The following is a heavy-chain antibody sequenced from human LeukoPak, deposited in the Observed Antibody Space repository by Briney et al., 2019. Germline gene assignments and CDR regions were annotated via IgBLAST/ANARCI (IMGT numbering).Heavy chain of an antibody. Sequence: SQTLSLTCTVSGGPTSSGSYHWSWIRQPAGKGLEWIGRIYTNGITSYNPSLKSRVAMSLDTSKNQFSLKLSSVTAADTAVYYCARDPVGHCSGGSCPRGYYYGMDVWGQGTTVTVSS. CDR3: ARDPVGHCSGGSCPRGYYYGMDV. V-gene: IGHV4-61*02. CDR2: IYTNGIT. CDR1: GGPTSSGSYH. J-gene: IGHJ6*02. D-gene: IGHD2-15*01.